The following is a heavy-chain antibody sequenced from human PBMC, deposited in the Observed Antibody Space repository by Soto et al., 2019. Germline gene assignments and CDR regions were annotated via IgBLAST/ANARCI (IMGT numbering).Heavy chain of an antibody. CDR1: GFNFSAYD. Sequence: GGSLRLSCAASGFNFSAYDMHWVRQPTGKGLEWVSAIGTQHDTYYPDSVKGRFTISRENAKNTLYLQMNSLRAEDTAVYYCAKDPDYGDPNPVVWGQGTMVTVSS. D-gene: IGHD4-17*01. CDR3: AKDPDYGDPNPVV. J-gene: IGHJ3*01. CDR2: IGTQHDT. V-gene: IGHV3-13*01.